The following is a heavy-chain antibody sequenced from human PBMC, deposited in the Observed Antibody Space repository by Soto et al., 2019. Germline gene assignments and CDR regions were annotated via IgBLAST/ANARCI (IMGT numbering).Heavy chain of an antibody. J-gene: IGHJ4*02. CDR1: GFTFSLYN. V-gene: IGHV3-21*01. CDR2: ISSSSTYI. D-gene: IGHD5-12*01. Sequence: PGGSLRLSCAASGFTFSLYNMNWVRQAPGKGLEWVSSISSSSTYIHYADSVKGRFTISRDNAKNSLYLQMNSLRAEDTAVYYCASTYSCYDLEIPYFDYWGQGSLVTVSS. CDR3: ASTYSCYDLEIPYFDY.